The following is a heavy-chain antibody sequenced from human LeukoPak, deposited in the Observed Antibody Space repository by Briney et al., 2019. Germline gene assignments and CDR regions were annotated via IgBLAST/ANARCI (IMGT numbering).Heavy chain of an antibody. CDR2: ISYDGSNK. V-gene: IGHV3-30*04. J-gene: IGHJ4*02. Sequence: GRSLRLSCAASGFTFSSYAMHWVRQAPGKGLEWVAVISYDGSNKYYADSVKGRFTISRDNAKNTLYLQINSLRAEDTAVYYCVRDREYSPDYWGQGTLVTVSS. D-gene: IGHD5-18*01. CDR1: GFTFSSYA. CDR3: VRDREYSPDY.